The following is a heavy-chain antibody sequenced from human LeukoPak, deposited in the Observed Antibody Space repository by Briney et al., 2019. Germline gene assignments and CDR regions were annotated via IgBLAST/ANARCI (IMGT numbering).Heavy chain of an antibody. J-gene: IGHJ6*03. CDR2: FDPEDGEA. CDR3: ARDPVHSSGWFAVSYYYMDV. V-gene: IGHV1-24*01. Sequence: ASVKVSCKLSGYTLTELSMHWVRQAPGKGLEWMGGFDPEDGEAIYAQKFQGRVTMTEDTSTDTAYMELSSLRSEDTAVYYCARDPVHSSGWFAVSYYYMDVWGKGTTVTVSS. D-gene: IGHD6-19*01. CDR1: GYTLTELS.